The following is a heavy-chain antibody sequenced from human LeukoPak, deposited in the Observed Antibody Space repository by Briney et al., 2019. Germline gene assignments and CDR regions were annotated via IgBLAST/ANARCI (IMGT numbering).Heavy chain of an antibody. V-gene: IGHV4-30-4*07. CDR1: GGSISSGGYS. D-gene: IGHD4-17*01. CDR2: VYYSGST. Sequence: TTSETLSLTCAVSGGSISSGGYSWSWIRQPLGKGLEWIGYVYYSGSTYYKPSLESRVTISVDTSKNQFSLKLSSVTAADTAVYYCARANYGDYLDYWGQGTLVTVSS. J-gene: IGHJ4*02. CDR3: ARANYGDYLDY.